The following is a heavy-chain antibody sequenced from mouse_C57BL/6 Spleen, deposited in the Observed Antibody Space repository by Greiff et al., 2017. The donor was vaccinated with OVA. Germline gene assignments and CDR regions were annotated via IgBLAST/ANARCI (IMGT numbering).Heavy chain of an antibody. CDR2: ISSGGSYT. J-gene: IGHJ3*01. V-gene: IGHV5-6*01. CDR3: ARQGSSGSFAY. D-gene: IGHD3-2*02. CDR1: GFTFSSYG. Sequence: EVMLVESGGDLVKPGGSLKLSCAASGFTFSSYGMSWVRQTPDKRLEWVATISSGGSYTYYPDSVKGRFPISRDNAKNTLYLQMSSLKSEDTAMYYCARQGSSGSFAYWGQGTLVTVSA.